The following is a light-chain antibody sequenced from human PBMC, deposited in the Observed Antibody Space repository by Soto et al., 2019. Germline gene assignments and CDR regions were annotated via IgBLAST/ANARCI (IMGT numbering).Light chain of an antibody. V-gene: IGLV2-23*02. Sequence: QSVLTQPASVSGSPGQSITISCTGTSSDVGAYNLVSWYQQHPGKAPKLIIYEDSKRPSGVSNRFSGSKSGNTASLTVSGLQAEDEADYYCCSYEVSSTFGFGGGTKLTVL. CDR2: EDS. J-gene: IGLJ3*02. CDR1: SSDVGAYNL. CDR3: CSYEVSSTFG.